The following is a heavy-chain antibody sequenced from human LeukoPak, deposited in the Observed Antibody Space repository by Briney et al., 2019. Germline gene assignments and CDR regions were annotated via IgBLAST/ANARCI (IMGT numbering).Heavy chain of an antibody. V-gene: IGHV3-23*01. CDR1: GFTFSRYG. J-gene: IGHJ4*02. D-gene: IGHD3-22*01. CDR3: AKDREGITMIVVVYAPPLDY. Sequence: GGSLRLSCAASGFTFSRYGMSWVRQAPGKGLVWVSAISGSGGSTYYADSVKGRFTISRDNSKNTLYLQMNSLRAEDTAVYYCAKDREGITMIVVVYAPPLDYWGQGTLVTVSS. CDR2: ISGSGGST.